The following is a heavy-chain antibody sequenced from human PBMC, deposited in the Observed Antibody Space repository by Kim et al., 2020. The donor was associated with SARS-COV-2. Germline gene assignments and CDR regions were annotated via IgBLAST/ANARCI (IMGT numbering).Heavy chain of an antibody. CDR1: GYSFTSYW. J-gene: IGHJ6*02. Sequence: GESLKISCKGSGYSFTSYWISWVRQMPGKGLEWMGRIDPSDSYTNYSPSFQGHVTISADKSISTAYLQWSSLKASDTAMYYCARRRSGYSGYDYYYGMDVWGQGTTVTVSS. D-gene: IGHD5-12*01. CDR2: IDPSDSYT. CDR3: ARRRSGYSGYDYYYGMDV. V-gene: IGHV5-10-1*01.